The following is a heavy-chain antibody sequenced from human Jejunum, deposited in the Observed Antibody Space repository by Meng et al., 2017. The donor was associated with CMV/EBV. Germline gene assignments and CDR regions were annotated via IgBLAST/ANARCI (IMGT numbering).Heavy chain of an antibody. CDR2: INPNKGVT. J-gene: IGHJ3*01. Sequence: YTVIAYNIHGVRQAPGQGLEWMGWINPNKGVTKNAQKFQGRVTMTRDTSISTAYMELSRLTSDDTAVYFCAREGCTSTSCYAPFDLWGQGTTVTVSS. D-gene: IGHD2-2*01. CDR3: AREGCTSTSCYAPFDL. V-gene: IGHV1-2*02. CDR1: YTVIAYN.